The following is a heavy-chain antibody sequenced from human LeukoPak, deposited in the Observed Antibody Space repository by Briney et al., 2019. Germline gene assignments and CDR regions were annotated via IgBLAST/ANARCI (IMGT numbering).Heavy chain of an antibody. CDR2: IYYSGGT. V-gene: IGHV4-59*08. CDR1: GGSISGYY. D-gene: IGHD3-22*01. CDR3: ARLRSRYDTSGYYPFGY. Sequence: SETLSLTCTVSGGSISGYYWSWIRQPPGKGLEWIGYIYYSGGTNYNPSLESRVTISVDTSKNQFSLKLSSVTAADTAVYYCARLRSRYDTSGYYPFGYWGQGTLVTVSS. J-gene: IGHJ4*02.